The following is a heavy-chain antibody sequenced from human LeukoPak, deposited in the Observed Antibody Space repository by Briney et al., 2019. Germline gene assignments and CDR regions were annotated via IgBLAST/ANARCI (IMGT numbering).Heavy chain of an antibody. CDR2: ISAYNGNT. Sequence: ASVKVSCKASGYTFTSYGSSWVRQAPGQGLEWMGWISAYNGNTNYAQKLQGRVTMTTDTSTSTAYKELRGLRSDDTAVYYCARDNDYGDYAGGRWGQGTLVTVSS. J-gene: IGHJ4*02. D-gene: IGHD4-17*01. V-gene: IGHV1-18*01. CDR3: ARDNDYGDYAGGR. CDR1: GYTFTSYG.